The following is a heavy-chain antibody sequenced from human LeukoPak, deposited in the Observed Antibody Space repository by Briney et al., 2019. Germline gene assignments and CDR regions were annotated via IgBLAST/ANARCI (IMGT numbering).Heavy chain of an antibody. CDR1: GFTFSSYE. D-gene: IGHD3-22*01. CDR2: ISSSGSTI. J-gene: IGHJ4*02. CDR3: ARQHYYDSSGYF. Sequence: PGGSLRLSCAASGFTFSSYEMNWVRQAPGKGLEWVSYISSSGSTIHYADSVKGRFTIPRDNAKNSLYLQMNSLRAEDTAVYFCARQHYYDSSGYFWGQGTLVTVSS. V-gene: IGHV3-48*03.